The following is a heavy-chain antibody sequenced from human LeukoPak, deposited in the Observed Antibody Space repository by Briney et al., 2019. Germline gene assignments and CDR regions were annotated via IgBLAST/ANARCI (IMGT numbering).Heavy chain of an antibody. CDR3: AKEARSSYYLGAFDI. Sequence: GGSLGLSCAASGFTFSSYGMHWVRQAPGKGLEWVAFIRYDGNNKYYADSVKGRFTVSRDNSKNTLYLQMNSLRAEDTAVYYCAKEARSSYYLGAFDIWGQGTMATVSS. D-gene: IGHD3-22*01. J-gene: IGHJ3*02. V-gene: IGHV3-30*02. CDR2: IRYDGNNK. CDR1: GFTFSSYG.